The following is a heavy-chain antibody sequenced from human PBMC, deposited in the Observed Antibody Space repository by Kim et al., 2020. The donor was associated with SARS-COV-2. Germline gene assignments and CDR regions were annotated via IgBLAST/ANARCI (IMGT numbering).Heavy chain of an antibody. CDR1: GGSFSGYY. D-gene: IGHD3-10*01. V-gene: IGHV4-34*01. CDR3: ARRGSGSYYGMDV. J-gene: IGHJ6*02. CDR2: INHSGST. Sequence: SETLSLTCAVYGGSFSGYYWSWIRQPPGKGLEWIGEINHSGSTNYNPSLKSRVTISVDTSKNQFSLKLSSVTAADTVVYYCARRGSGSYYGMDVWGQRTT.